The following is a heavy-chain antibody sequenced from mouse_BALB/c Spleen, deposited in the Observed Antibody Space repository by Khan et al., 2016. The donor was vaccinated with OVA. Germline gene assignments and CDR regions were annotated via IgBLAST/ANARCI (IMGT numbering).Heavy chain of an antibody. J-gene: IGHJ2*01. V-gene: IGHV1-20*02. Sequence: EVQLQESGPELVRPGASVKISCKASGYSFTGYFMNWVMQSHGKSLEWIGRINPHIGETFYNQRFKDQATLTVDKSSNTAHMEIRSLAYEDSAVYYGTRIYRSDFDYWGQGTTLTVSS. CDR1: GYSFTGYF. D-gene: IGHD1-1*01. CDR3: TRIYRSDFDY. CDR2: INPHIGET.